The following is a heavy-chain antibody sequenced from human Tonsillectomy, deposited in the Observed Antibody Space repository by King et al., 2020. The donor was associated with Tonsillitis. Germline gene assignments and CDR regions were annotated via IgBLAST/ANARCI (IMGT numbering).Heavy chain of an antibody. D-gene: IGHD6-19*01. Sequence: QVQLVESGGGVVQPGRSLRLSCAASGFTFSSYGIHWVRQAPGKGLEWVAVISSDGSKKNYADSVRGRFTISRDNSKNTLYLQMNSLRADDTAVYYCAKARQWLVHFDYWGQGTLVTVSS. V-gene: IGHV3-30*18. CDR1: GFTFSSYG. CDR2: ISSDGSKK. CDR3: AKARQWLVHFDY. J-gene: IGHJ4*02.